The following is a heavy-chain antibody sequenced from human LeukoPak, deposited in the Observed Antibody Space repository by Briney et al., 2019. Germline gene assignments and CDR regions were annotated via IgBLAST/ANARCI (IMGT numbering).Heavy chain of an antibody. D-gene: IGHD6-13*01. Sequence: ASVKVSCKASGYTFTGYYMHWVRQAHGQGLEWMGRINPNSGGTNYAQKFQGRVTMTRDTSISTAYMELSRLRSDDTAVYYCARGLTSGIAAAGDAFDIWGQGIMVTVSS. CDR3: ARGLTSGIAAAGDAFDI. CDR2: INPNSGGT. J-gene: IGHJ3*02. V-gene: IGHV1-2*06. CDR1: GYTFTGYY.